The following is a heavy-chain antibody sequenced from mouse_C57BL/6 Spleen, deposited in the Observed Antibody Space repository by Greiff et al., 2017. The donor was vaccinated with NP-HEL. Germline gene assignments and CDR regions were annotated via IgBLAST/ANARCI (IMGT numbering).Heavy chain of an antibody. D-gene: IGHD1-1*01. CDR1: GYSITSGYY. CDR3: AWVYGSRKDWYFDD. Sequence: VQLQQSGPGLVKPSQSLSLTCSVTGYSITSGYYWNWIRQFPGNKLEWMGYISYDGSNNYNPSLKNRISITRDPSKNQFFLKLNSVTTEDTATYYGAWVYGSRKDWYFDDWGTGTTVTVSS. V-gene: IGHV3-6*01. CDR2: ISYDGSN. J-gene: IGHJ1*03.